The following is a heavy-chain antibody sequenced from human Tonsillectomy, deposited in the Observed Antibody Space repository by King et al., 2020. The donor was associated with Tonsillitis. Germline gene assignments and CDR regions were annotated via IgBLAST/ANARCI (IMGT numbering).Heavy chain of an antibody. CDR2: ISWNSGSI. Sequence: DVQLVESGGGLVQPGRSLRLSCAASGFTFDDYAMHWVRQATGKGLEWVSGISWNSGSIGYADSVKGRFTISRDNAKNSLYLKMNSLRAEDTALYYCAKDALYGWGGYDYWGQGTLVTVAT. V-gene: IGHV3-9*01. CDR3: AKDALYGWGGYDY. J-gene: IGHJ4*02. CDR1: GFTFDDYA. D-gene: IGHD3-10*01.